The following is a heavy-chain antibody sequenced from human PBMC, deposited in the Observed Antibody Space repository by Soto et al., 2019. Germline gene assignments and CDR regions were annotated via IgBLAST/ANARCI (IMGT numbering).Heavy chain of an antibody. CDR2: ITCRAST. Sequence: PSETLSLTCSVSGGSITSSSYYWVWFRQPPGEGLEWIGTITCRASTYYSPSLKSRITISIDTSKNQFSLKVSSVTAADTAVYYCVRKEAGTMLDYWGQGALVTVSS. D-gene: IGHD1-7*01. CDR3: VRKEAGTMLDY. V-gene: IGHV4-39*01. J-gene: IGHJ4*02. CDR1: GGSITSSSYY.